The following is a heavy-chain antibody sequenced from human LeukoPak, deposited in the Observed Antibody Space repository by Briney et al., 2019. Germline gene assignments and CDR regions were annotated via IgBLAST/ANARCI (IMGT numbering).Heavy chain of an antibody. CDR1: GYTFTRYG. D-gene: IGHD1-1*01. Sequence: ASVKVSCKASGYTFTRYGITWVRQTPGQGLEWMGWISAYNGNTNYAQKLQGRVTMTTDTSTSTAYMELRSLRSDDTAVYYYAREARTTGTTVNWFDPWGQGTLVTVSS. CDR2: ISAYNGNT. V-gene: IGHV1-18*01. J-gene: IGHJ5*02. CDR3: AREARTTGTTVNWFDP.